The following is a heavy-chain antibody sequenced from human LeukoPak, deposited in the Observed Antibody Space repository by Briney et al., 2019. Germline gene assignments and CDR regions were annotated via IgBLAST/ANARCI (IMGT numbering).Heavy chain of an antibody. CDR2: IKTDGSVT. CDR3: VKNNGWFHLAQ. CDR1: GFNFRDHW. V-gene: IGHV3-7*03. J-gene: IGHJ4*02. Sequence: PGGSLRLSCAASGFNFRDHWMDWVRQAPGKGLEWVGHIKTDGSVTYYLDSLRGRFSISRDNTNNALYLQMNSLRVEDTAVYYCVKNNGWFHLAQWGQGTLVTVSS. D-gene: IGHD6-19*01.